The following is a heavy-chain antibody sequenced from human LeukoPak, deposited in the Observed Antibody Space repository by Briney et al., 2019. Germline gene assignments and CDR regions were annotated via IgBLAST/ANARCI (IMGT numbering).Heavy chain of an antibody. V-gene: IGHV4-59*01. Sequence: SETLSLTCTVSGGSISSYYWSWIRQPPGKGLEWIGYIYYSGSTNYNPSLKSRVTISVDTSKNQFSLKLSSVTAADTAVYYCARDMAVTGAFDIWGQGTMVTVSS. CDR2: IYYSGST. CDR1: GGSISSYY. J-gene: IGHJ3*02. D-gene: IGHD2-21*02. CDR3: ARDMAVTGAFDI.